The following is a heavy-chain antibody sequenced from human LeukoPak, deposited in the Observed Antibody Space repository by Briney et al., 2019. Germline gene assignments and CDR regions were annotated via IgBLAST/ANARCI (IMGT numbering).Heavy chain of an antibody. Sequence: GASVKVSCKVSGYTLTDNHLYWVRQAPGQGLEWMGWIDPNSGVRNFAQNFQGRLTMTTDTSISTAYMELSRLTSDDTTVYYCARELGINAFDVWGQGTLVTVFS. V-gene: IGHV1-2*02. D-gene: IGHD7-27*01. CDR2: IDPNSGVR. J-gene: IGHJ3*01. CDR3: ARELGINAFDV. CDR1: GYTLTDNH.